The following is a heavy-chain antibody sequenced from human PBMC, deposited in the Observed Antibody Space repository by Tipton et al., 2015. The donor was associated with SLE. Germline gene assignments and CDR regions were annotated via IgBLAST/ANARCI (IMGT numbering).Heavy chain of an antibody. V-gene: IGHV4-34*01. CDR2: INHSGST. CDR1: GGSFSGYY. Sequence: TLSLTCAVYGGSFSGYYWSWIRQPPGKGLEWIGEINHSGSTYYNPSLKSRVTISVDTSKNQFSLKLGSVTAADTAVYYCARTKLRYFDWPYNWFDPWGQGTLVTVSS. CDR3: ARTKLRYFDWPYNWFDP. J-gene: IGHJ5*02. D-gene: IGHD3-9*01.